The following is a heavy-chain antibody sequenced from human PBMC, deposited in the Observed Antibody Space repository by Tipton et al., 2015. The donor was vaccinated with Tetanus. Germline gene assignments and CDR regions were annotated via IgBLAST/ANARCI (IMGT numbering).Heavy chain of an antibody. D-gene: IGHD3-16*02. V-gene: IGHV3-53*01. CDR1: GFSVSRKY. CDR2: TYGDEST. Sequence: SLRLSCAASGFSVSRKYMTWVRQAPGKGWEGVSLTYGDESTYYADPVKGRFTISRDNSKNTLYLQMSNLRAEDTAVYYCARDYPAFDYWGQGTLVTVSS. J-gene: IGHJ4*02. CDR3: ARDYPAFDY.